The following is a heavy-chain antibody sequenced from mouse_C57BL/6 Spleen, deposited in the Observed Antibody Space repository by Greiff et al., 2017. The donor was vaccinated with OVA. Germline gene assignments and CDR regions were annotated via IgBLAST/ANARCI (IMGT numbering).Heavy chain of an antibody. CDR1: GYAFTNYL. V-gene: IGHV1-54*01. CDR2: INPGSGGT. D-gene: IGHD1-1*01. J-gene: IGHJ4*01. Sequence: QVQLQQSGAELVRPGTSVKVSCKASGYAFTNYLIEWVKQRPGQGLEWIGVINPGSGGTNYNEKFKGKATLTADKSSSTAYMQLSSLTSEDSAVYFCPITRYYYGSSHYYAMGYWGQGTSVTVSS. CDR3: PITRYYYGSSHYYAMGY.